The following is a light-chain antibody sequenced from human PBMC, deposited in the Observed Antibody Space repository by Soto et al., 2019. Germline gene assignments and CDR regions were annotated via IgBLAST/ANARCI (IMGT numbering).Light chain of an antibody. J-gene: IGLJ2*01. V-gene: IGLV1-36*01. CDR1: SSNIGNNA. CDR2: YDD. Sequence: QSVLTQPPSXXXXXXXXXXISCSGSSSNIGNNAVNWYQQLPGKAPKLLIYYDDLLPSGVSDRFSGSKSGTSASLAISGLQSEDEADYYCAAWDDSLNAPRVFGGGTKLTVL. CDR3: AAWDDSLNAPRV.